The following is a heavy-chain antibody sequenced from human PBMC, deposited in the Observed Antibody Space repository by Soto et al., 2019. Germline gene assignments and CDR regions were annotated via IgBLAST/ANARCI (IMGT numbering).Heavy chain of an antibody. CDR1: GGSISSSNW. V-gene: IGHV4-4*02. CDR2: IYHSGST. J-gene: IGHJ6*02. D-gene: IGHD1-26*01. CDR3: ARDVRGIVGATHWEYYYYGMDV. Sequence: QVQLQESGPGLVKPSGTLSLTCAVSGGSISSSNWWSWVRQPPGKGLEWIGEIYHSGSTNYNPSLKSRVTISVDKSKNQFSLKLSSVTAADTAVYYCARDVRGIVGATHWEYYYYGMDVWGQGTTVTVSS.